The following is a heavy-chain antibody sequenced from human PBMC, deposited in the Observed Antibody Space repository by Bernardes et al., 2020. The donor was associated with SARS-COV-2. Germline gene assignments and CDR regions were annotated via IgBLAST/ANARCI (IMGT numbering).Heavy chain of an antibody. D-gene: IGHD3-22*01. Sequence: VGSLRLSCAASGFTFSSYWMHWVRQAPGKGLVWVSRINTDGSSSNYADFVKGRFTISRDNAKNTLYLQMNSLRAEDTAVYYCARSDFYDGRGYYFGYWGQGALVTVSS. CDR1: GFTFSSYW. V-gene: IGHV3-74*01. CDR2: INTDGSSS. CDR3: ARSDFYDGRGYYFGY. J-gene: IGHJ4*02.